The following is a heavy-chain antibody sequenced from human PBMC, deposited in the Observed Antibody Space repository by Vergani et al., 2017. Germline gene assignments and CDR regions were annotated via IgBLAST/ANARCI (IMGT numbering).Heavy chain of an antibody. Sequence: QVQLVQPGDEVKKPGASVKVSCKASGYTFTDYFMHWVRQAPGQGLEWMGWINPNSGGTNYAQKCQGRVTMTRDTSISTAFMELSNLRADDTAVYYCARVGTSSNRDYFDYWGQGTLVTVSS. CDR3: ARVGTSSNRDYFDY. CDR1: GYTFTDYF. V-gene: IGHV1-2*02. D-gene: IGHD2-2*01. J-gene: IGHJ4*02. CDR2: INPNSGGT.